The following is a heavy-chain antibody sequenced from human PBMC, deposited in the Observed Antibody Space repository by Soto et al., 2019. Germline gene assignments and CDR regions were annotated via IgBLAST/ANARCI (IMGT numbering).Heavy chain of an antibody. V-gene: IGHV4-34*01. CDR2: INHSGST. Sequence: PSETLSLTCAVYGGSFSGYYWSWIRQPPGKGRERIGEINHSGSTNYNPSLKSRVTISVDTPNNQFSLQLSSVTAAATAVYYCARARLGNYGWCPFDIWGQGTMVTVSS. J-gene: IGHJ3*02. D-gene: IGHD4-17*01. CDR1: GGSFSGYY. CDR3: ARARLGNYGWCPFDI.